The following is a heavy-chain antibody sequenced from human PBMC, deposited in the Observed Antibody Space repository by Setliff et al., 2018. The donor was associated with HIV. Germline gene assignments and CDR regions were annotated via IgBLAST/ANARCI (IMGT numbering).Heavy chain of an antibody. J-gene: IGHJ5*02. Sequence: SETLSLTCTVSGVSISNYYWSWIRQPPGKGLEWTGSIYHTGKTYYNSALKNRLTISVDTSKNQFSLKLSSVTAADTAVYYCANAGPYCGDDCPYNWLTPWGQGTLVTVSS. V-gene: IGHV4-39*07. CDR1: GVSISNYY. CDR2: IYHTGKT. CDR3: ANAGPYCGDDCPYNWLTP. D-gene: IGHD2-21*02.